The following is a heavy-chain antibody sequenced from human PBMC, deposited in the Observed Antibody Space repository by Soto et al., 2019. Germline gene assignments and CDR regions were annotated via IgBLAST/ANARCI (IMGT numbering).Heavy chain of an antibody. CDR1: GFTFSSYA. J-gene: IGHJ4*02. V-gene: IGHV3-23*01. Sequence: GGSLRLSCAASGFTFSSYAMSWVRQAPGKGLEWVSAISGSGGSTYYADSVRGRFTISRDNSKNTLYLQMNSLRAEDTAVYYCAKSPIGREIVVVVAATYYFDYWGQGTLVTVSS. D-gene: IGHD2-15*01. CDR2: ISGSGGST. CDR3: AKSPIGREIVVVVAATYYFDY.